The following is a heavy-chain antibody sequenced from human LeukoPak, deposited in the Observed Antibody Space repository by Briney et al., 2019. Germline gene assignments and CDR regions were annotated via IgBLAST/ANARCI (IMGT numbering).Heavy chain of an antibody. D-gene: IGHD3-22*01. V-gene: IGHV3-11*01. CDR1: GLTFSDYY. Sequence: TGGSLRLSCAASGLTFSDYYMSWIRQAPGKGLEWVSYISSSGSTIYYADSVKGRFTISRDNAKNSLYLQMNSLRAEDTAVYYCAREFRYYDSSDFIDYWGQGTLVTVSS. CDR2: ISSSGSTI. J-gene: IGHJ4*02. CDR3: AREFRYYDSSDFIDY.